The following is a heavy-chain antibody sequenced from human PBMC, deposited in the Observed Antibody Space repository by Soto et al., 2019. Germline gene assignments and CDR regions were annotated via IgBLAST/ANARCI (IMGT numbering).Heavy chain of an antibody. J-gene: IGHJ4*02. D-gene: IGHD1-26*01. CDR3: AREDIMGTRSFDY. Sequence: EVQLVESGGGLVQPGGSLRLSCVASGFTFSTYWMSWVRQAPGKGLEWVANIKEDGREKHYVDSVKGRFTISRDSAKSSLYLQMSSLRDDDTAVYFCAREDIMGTRSFDYWGQGTRVSVSS. CDR1: GFTFSTYW. V-gene: IGHV3-7*01. CDR2: IKEDGREK.